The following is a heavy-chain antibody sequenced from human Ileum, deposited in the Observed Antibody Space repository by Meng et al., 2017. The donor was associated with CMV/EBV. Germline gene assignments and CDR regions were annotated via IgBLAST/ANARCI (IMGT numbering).Heavy chain of an antibody. CDR1: GYSFTSYW. V-gene: IGHV5-51*01. Sequence: KVSCKGSGYSFTSYWIGWVRQMPGRGLEWIGFFFPGDSDTIYSPSFQGQVTISADKSASTAYLQWGSPQASDTAMYYCVRRMVASDWEVGSYYYYYGFDVWGQGTPVTVSS. CDR2: FFPGDSDT. CDR3: VRRMVASDWEVGSYYYYYGFDV. D-gene: IGHD2-15*01. J-gene: IGHJ6*02.